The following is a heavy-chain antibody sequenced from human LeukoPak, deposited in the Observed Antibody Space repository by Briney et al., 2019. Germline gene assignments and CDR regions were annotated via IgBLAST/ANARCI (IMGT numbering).Heavy chain of an antibody. Sequence: SQTLSLTCAVSGGSISSGGYYWSWIRQPPGKGLEWIGEINHSGSTNYNPSLKSRVTISVDTSKNQFSLKLSSVTAADTAVYYCARGGYSSGWYLLYYYGMDVWGQGTTVTVSS. CDR3: ARGGYSSGWYLLYYYGMDV. V-gene: IGHV4-30-2*01. J-gene: IGHJ6*02. D-gene: IGHD6-19*01. CDR1: GGSISSGGYY. CDR2: INHSGST.